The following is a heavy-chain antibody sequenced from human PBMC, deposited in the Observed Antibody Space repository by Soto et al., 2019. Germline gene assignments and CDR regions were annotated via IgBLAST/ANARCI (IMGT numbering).Heavy chain of an antibody. D-gene: IGHD6-6*01. J-gene: IGHJ4*02. CDR3: ARRYSTSSGYFDY. V-gene: IGHV4-61*01. CDR1: GGSVNSGSYY. CDR2: IYFSGST. Sequence: SETLSLTCTVSGGSVNSGSYYWSWIRQPPGKGLEWVGHIYFSGSTNYNPSLKSRVTISVDTSKNQFSLKLTSVTAADTAVYYCARRYSTSSGYFDYWGLGTLVTVSS.